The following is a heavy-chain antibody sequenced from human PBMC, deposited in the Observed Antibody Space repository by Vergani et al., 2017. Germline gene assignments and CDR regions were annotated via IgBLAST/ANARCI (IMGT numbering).Heavy chain of an antibody. CDR2: INPNSGDT. V-gene: IGHV1-2*02. CDR3: ARDATFGI. J-gene: IGHJ3*02. CDR1: GYPFTGYY. Sequence: QVQLVQSGAEVKKPGASVKVSCKASGYPFTGYYIHWVRQAPGQGLEWMGWINPNSGDTNYAQKFQGRVTMTTDTSISTAYMELSRLRSDDTAVYYCARDATFGIWGQGTMVTVSS.